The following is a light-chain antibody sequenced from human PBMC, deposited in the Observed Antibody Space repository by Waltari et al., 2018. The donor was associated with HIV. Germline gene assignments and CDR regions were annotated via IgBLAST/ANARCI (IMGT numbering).Light chain of an antibody. V-gene: IGKV1-5*03. Sequence: DIQMTQSPSTLSASVGDRVTITCRASQSIRSWLAWYQQKPGKAPKLLIYKASSLESGVPSRFSGSESGTEFTLTVSSLQPDDFATYYCQQYNSYPFTFGPGTKVDIK. CDR1: QSIRSW. CDR3: QQYNSYPFT. CDR2: KAS. J-gene: IGKJ3*01.